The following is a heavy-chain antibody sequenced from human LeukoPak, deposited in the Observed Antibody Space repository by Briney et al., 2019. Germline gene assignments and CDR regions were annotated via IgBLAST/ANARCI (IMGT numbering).Heavy chain of an antibody. D-gene: IGHD4-11*01. J-gene: IGHJ5*02. CDR1: GYTFTGNY. V-gene: IGHV1-2*02. CDR3: ASGRRVRGRLQVVSWFDP. Sequence: ASVKVSCKASGYTFTGNYMHWVRQAPGQGLEWMGWINPNSGGTNYAQKFQGRVTMTRDTSISTAYMELSRLRSDDTAVYYCASGRRVRGRLQVVSWFDPWGQGTLVAVSS. CDR2: INPNSGGT.